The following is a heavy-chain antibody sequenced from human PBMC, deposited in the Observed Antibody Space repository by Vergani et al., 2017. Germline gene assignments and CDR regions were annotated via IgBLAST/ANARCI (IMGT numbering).Heavy chain of an antibody. CDR2: IYSGGST. Sequence: EVQLVETGGGLIQPGGSLRLSCAASGFTVSSNYMSWVRQAPGKGLEWVSVIYSGGSTYYADSVKGRFTISRDNSKNTRYLQMNSLSAEDTAVYYCARARGTGYGHQYPYYYYYMDVWGKGTTVTVSS. CDR3: ARARGTGYGHQYPYYYYYMDV. D-gene: IGHD5-18*01. V-gene: IGHV3-53*02. CDR1: GFTVSSNY. J-gene: IGHJ6*03.